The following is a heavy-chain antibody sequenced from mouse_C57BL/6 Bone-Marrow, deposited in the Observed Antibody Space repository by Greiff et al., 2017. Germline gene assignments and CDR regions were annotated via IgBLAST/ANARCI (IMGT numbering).Heavy chain of an antibody. CDR1: GFTFSSYT. J-gene: IGHJ3*01. Sequence: EVNLVESGGGLVKPGGSLKLSCAASGFTFSSYTMSWVRQTPEKRLEWVATISGGGNTYYPDSVKGRFTISRDNAKNTLYLQMSSLRSEDTALYYCARGGAAQAPAWFAYWGQGTLVTVSA. CDR2: ISGGGNT. CDR3: ARGGAAQAPAWFAY. V-gene: IGHV5-9*01. D-gene: IGHD3-2*02.